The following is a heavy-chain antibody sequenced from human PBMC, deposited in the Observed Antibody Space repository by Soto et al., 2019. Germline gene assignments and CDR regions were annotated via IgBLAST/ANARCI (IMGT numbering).Heavy chain of an antibody. CDR2: IYYSGST. Sequence: SETLSLTYSVSGGSISSYYWSWIRQPPGKGLEWIRYIYYSGSTNYNPSLKSRVTISVDTSRNQFSLKLSSVTAADTAVYYCARLITIFGVVIIQYFDYWGQGTLVTVS. D-gene: IGHD3-3*01. CDR1: GGSISSYY. V-gene: IGHV4-59*01. J-gene: IGHJ4*02. CDR3: ARLITIFGVVIIQYFDY.